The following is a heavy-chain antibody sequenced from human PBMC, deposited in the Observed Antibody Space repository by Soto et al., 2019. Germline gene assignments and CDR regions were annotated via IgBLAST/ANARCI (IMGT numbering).Heavy chain of an antibody. J-gene: IGHJ4*02. Sequence: PVGSLRLSCASSVFTFSSYAMHWVRHSPGKGLEWVAVISYDGSNKYYADSVKGRFTISRDNSKNTLYLQMNSLRAEDTAVYYCARDRCSGGSCFTIEYWGQGTLVIVS. D-gene: IGHD2-15*01. CDR2: ISYDGSNK. CDR1: VFTFSSYA. V-gene: IGHV3-30-3*01. CDR3: ARDRCSGGSCFTIEY.